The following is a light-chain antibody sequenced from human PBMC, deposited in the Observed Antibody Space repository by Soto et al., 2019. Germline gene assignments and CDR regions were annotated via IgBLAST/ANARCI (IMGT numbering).Light chain of an antibody. CDR3: QQYGTSPPWT. J-gene: IGKJ1*01. CDR1: QSVTSNY. Sequence: EIVLTQSPGTLSLSPGERATLSCRASQSVTSNYLAWYQQKPGQAPRLLIYAASRRAPGILDRFSASGSGTDFTLTISRLEPEDFAVYFCQQYGTSPPWTFGQGAKVDIK. CDR2: AAS. V-gene: IGKV3-20*01.